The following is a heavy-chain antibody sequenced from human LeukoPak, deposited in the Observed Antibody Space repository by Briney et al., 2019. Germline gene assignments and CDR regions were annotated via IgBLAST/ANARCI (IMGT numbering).Heavy chain of an antibody. V-gene: IGHV3-7*01. D-gene: IGHD5-24*01. CDR3: ARDKEMATDTGSRIDY. Sequence: GGSLRLSCAASGSTFSNFWMSWVRQAPGNGLGWVANIRQDGNEPHYVGSVKGRFTISRDNAQNSVYLQLNSLRAEDTAVYYCARDKEMATDTGSRIDYWGQGTLVTVSS. CDR1: GSTFSNFW. CDR2: IRQDGNEP. J-gene: IGHJ4*02.